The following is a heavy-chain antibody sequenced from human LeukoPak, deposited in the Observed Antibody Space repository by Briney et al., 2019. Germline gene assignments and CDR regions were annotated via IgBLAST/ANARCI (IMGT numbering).Heavy chain of an antibody. D-gene: IGHD6-19*01. CDR2: ISYDGSNK. V-gene: IGHV3-30*18. CDR1: GFTFSSYG. CDR3: AKSIAVAGPFDY. Sequence: GGSLRLSCAASGFTFSSYGMHWVRQAPGKGLEWVAVISYDGSNKYYADSVKGRFTISRDNSKNTLYLQMNSLRAEDTAVYYCAKSIAVAGPFDYWGQGTLVTVSS. J-gene: IGHJ4*02.